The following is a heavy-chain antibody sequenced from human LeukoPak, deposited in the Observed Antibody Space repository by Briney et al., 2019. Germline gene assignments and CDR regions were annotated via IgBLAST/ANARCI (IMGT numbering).Heavy chain of an antibody. CDR1: GFTVSSNY. Sequence: QSGGSLRLSCAASGFTVSSNYMSWVRQAPGKGLEWVSAISGSGGSTFYADSAKGRFTISRDNSKDMLYLQMNSLRAEDTAVYYCAKKSGSDDYDLDYWGQGTLVTVSS. V-gene: IGHV3-23*01. J-gene: IGHJ4*02. CDR3: AKKSGSDDYDLDY. D-gene: IGHD4-17*01. CDR2: ISGSGGST.